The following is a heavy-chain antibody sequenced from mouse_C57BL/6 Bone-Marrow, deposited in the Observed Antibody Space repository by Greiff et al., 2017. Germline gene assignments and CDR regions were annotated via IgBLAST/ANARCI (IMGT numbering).Heavy chain of an antibody. V-gene: IGHV1-72*01. J-gene: IGHJ1*03. CDR1: GYTFTSYW. Sequence: QVQLQQPGAELVKPGASVKLSCKASGYTFTSYWMHWVKQRPGRGLEWIGRIDPNSGGTKYNEKFKSKATLTVDKPSSTAYIQLSSLTSEVSAVYFCAHGNFFYWYFAVWGTGTTVTVSS. CDR2: IDPNSGGT. CDR3: AHGNFFYWYFAV. D-gene: IGHD2-1*01.